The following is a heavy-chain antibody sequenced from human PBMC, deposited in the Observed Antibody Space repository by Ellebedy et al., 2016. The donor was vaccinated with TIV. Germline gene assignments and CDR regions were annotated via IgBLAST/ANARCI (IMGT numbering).Heavy chain of an antibody. CDR1: GYTFTNYQ. CDR2: IIPIFGTA. Sequence: SVKVSXKPSGYTFTNYQMHWVRQAPGQGLEWMGGIIPIFGTANYAQKFQGRVTITADESTSTAYMELSSLRSEDTAVYYCARGTYDYVRGSGRYQYYYMDVWGKGTTVTVSS. V-gene: IGHV1-69*13. J-gene: IGHJ6*03. D-gene: IGHD3-16*01. CDR3: ARGTYDYVRGSGRYQYYYMDV.